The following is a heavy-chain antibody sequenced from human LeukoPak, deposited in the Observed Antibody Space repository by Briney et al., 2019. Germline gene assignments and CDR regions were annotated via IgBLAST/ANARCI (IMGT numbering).Heavy chain of an antibody. CDR3: GRAMDV. CDR1: GFTFTTYW. Sequence: GGSLRLSCAASGFTFTTYWMSWVRQAPGKGLEWVANIRQDGIEKHCVDSVKGRFTISRDNAKNSVYLQMNSLRAEDAAVYYCGRAMDVWGQGTTVTVSS. V-gene: IGHV3-7*03. J-gene: IGHJ6*02. CDR2: IRQDGIEK.